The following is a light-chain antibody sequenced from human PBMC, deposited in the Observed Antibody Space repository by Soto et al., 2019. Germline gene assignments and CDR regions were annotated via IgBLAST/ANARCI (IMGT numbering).Light chain of an antibody. V-gene: IGLV1-47*01. CDR1: SSNIGSNY. CDR2: RNN. J-gene: IGLJ2*01. CDR3: AAWDDSLSAAV. Sequence: QSVLTQPPSASGTPGQRVTISCSGSSSNIGSNYVYWYQQLPGTAPILLIYRNNQRPSGVPDRFSGSKSGTSASLAISGLRSEDEADYYCAAWDDSLSAAVFGGGTKLTVL.